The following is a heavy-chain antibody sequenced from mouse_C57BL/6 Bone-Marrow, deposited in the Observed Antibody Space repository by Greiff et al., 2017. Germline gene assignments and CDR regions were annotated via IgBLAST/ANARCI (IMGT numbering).Heavy chain of an antibody. CDR1: GYTFTSYG. CDR2: IYPRSGNT. D-gene: IGHD3-2*02. Sequence: QVQLQQSGAELARPGASVKLSCKASGYTFTSYGISWVKQRTGQGLEWIGEIYPRSGNTYYNEKFKGKATLTADKSSSTAYMELRRLTSEDSAVYFCARDSSGPWFAYWGQGTLVTVSA. J-gene: IGHJ3*01. CDR3: ARDSSGPWFAY. V-gene: IGHV1-81*01.